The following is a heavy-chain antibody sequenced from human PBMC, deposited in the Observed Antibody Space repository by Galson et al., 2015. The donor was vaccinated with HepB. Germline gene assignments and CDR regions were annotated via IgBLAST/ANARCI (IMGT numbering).Heavy chain of an antibody. CDR2: IWYDGSNK. CDR1: GFIFSTYG. D-gene: IGHD2-15*01. J-gene: IGHJ6*03. V-gene: IGHV3-33*01. CDR3: ASSYCSGGSCYLSDYYYYMDV. Sequence: SLRLSCAAPGFIFSTYGMHWVRQAPGKGLEWVAAIWYDGSNKYYADSVKGRFTISRDNSKNTLYLQMNSLRVEDTAVYYCASSYCSGGSCYLSDYYYYMDVWGKGTTVTVSS.